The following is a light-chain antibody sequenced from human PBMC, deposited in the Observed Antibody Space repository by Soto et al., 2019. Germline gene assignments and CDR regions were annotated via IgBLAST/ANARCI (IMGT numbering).Light chain of an antibody. V-gene: IGLV2-8*01. CDR2: EVN. CDR1: SSDVGAYNY. Sequence: QSALTQPASVSGSLGQSITISCTGTSSDVGAYNYVSWYQQHPGKAPKLMIYEVNKRPSGVPDRFSGSKSGNTASLTVSGLQAEDEADYYCSSYAGSSNVFGTGTKVTVL. CDR3: SSYAGSSNV. J-gene: IGLJ1*01.